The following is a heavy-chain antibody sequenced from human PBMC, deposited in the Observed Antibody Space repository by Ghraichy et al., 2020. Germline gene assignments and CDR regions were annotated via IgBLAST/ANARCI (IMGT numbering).Heavy chain of an antibody. Sequence: SETLSLTCTVSGGSIRGHFWSWIRQCPGKGLEWIGNIYYTGSTNYSPSLGSRATISLDTSKNQFSLTLSSVTAADTAVYYCARRGRGYSLYYYGLDVWGPGTTVIVSS. J-gene: IGHJ6*02. CDR3: ARRGRGYSLYYYGLDV. D-gene: IGHD5-18*01. CDR2: IYYTGST. V-gene: IGHV4-59*08. CDR1: GGSIRGHF.